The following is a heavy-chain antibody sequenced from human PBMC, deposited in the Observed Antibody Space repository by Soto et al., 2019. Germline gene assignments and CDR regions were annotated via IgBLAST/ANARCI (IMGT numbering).Heavy chain of an antibody. J-gene: IGHJ6*02. V-gene: IGHV4-59*01. CDR1: GGSISSYY. Sequence: KTSETLSLTCTVSGGSISSYYWSWIRQPPGKGLEWIGYIYYSGSTNYNPSLKSRVTISVDTSKNQFSLKLSSVTAADTAVYYCARDQIRGSSLDFWSGYYKGYYYYYGMDVWGQGTTVTVSS. CDR3: ARDQIRGSSLDFWSGYYKGYYYYYGMDV. CDR2: IYYSGST. D-gene: IGHD3-3*01.